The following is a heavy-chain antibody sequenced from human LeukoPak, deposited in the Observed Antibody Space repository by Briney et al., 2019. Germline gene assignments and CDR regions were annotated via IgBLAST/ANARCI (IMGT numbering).Heavy chain of an antibody. V-gene: IGHV1-69*05. Sequence: SVKASCKASGGTFSSYAISWVRQAPGQGLEWMGGIIPIFGTANYAQKFQGRVTITTDESTSTAYMELSSLRSEDTAVYYCARSNIVVVVAARQGAFDIWGQGTMVTVSS. CDR1: GGTFSSYA. J-gene: IGHJ3*02. D-gene: IGHD2-15*01. CDR3: ARSNIVVVVAARQGAFDI. CDR2: IIPIFGTA.